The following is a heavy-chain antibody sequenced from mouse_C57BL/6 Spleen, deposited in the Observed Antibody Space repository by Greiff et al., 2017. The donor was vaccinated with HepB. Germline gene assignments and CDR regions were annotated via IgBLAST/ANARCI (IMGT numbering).Heavy chain of an antibody. CDR1: GYTFTDYY. V-gene: IGHV1-26*01. CDR2: INPNNGGT. Sequence: VQLQQSGPELVKPGASVKLSCKASGYTFTDYYMNWVKQSHGKSLEWIGDINPNNGGTSYNQKFKGKATLTVDKSSSTAYMELRSLTSEDSAVYYCARLDYDGHFDYWGQGTTLTVSS. J-gene: IGHJ2*01. D-gene: IGHD2-4*01. CDR3: ARLDYDGHFDY.